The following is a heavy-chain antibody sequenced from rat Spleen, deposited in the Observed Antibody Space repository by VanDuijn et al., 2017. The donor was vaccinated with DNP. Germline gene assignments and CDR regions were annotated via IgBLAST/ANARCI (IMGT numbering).Heavy chain of an antibody. J-gene: IGHJ2*01. CDR2: ISYDGLST. V-gene: IGHV5-7*01. CDR3: ARGDFDY. CDR1: GFTFSDYN. Sequence: EVKLVESGGGLVQPGRSLKLSCAASGFTFSDYNMVWVRQAPKKGLEWVATISYDGLSTNYRDSVKGRFTISRDNTKSSLYLHMNSLKSEDTATYYCARGDFDYWGQGVMVTVSS.